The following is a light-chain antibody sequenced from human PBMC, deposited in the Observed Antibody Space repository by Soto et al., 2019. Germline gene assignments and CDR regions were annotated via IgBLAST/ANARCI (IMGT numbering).Light chain of an antibody. CDR3: QQYDGSPPHYS. J-gene: IGKJ2*01. Sequence: EIVLTQSPGTLSLSPGERATLSCRASQSVSSSYLGWYQQKPGQAPKVLIYGASYRATGVPDRFSGSGSGTDFTLTISRLEPEDFAVYYCQQYDGSPPHYSFGQGTKLEIK. V-gene: IGKV3-20*01. CDR1: QSVSSSY. CDR2: GAS.